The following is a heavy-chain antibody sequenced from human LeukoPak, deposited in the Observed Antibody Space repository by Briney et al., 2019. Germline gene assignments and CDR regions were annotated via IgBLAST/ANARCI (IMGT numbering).Heavy chain of an antibody. CDR1: GFTFSSYW. J-gene: IGHJ4*02. V-gene: IGHV3-7*01. Sequence: PGGSLRLSCAAFGFTFSSYWMSWVRQAPGKGLEWVANIKQDGSEKYYVDSVKGRSTISRDNAKNSLYLQMNSLRAEDTAVYYCARGHSWYFDYWGQGTLVTVSS. CDR3: ARGHSWYFDY. D-gene: IGHD2-15*01. CDR2: IKQDGSEK.